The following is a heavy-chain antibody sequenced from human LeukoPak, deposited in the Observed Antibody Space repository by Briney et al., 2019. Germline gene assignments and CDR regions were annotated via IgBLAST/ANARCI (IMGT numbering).Heavy chain of an antibody. CDR1: GFIFSSYW. D-gene: IGHD3-10*01. CDR3: AREYGSGSYDY. J-gene: IGHJ4*02. Sequence: RGSLRLSCAASGFIFSSYWMHWVRQAPGKGLVWVSRFKSDGSSTNYADSVKGRFTISRDNAKNTLHLQMNSLRAEDTAVYYCAREYGSGSYDYWGQGTLVTVSS. CDR2: FKSDGSST. V-gene: IGHV3-74*01.